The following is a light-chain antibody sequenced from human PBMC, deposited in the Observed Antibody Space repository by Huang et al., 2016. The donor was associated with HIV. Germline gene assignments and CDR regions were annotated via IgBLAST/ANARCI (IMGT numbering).Light chain of an antibody. CDR1: QNIKND. Sequence: EIVLTQSPATLSLSPGERVALSCRASQNIKNDLSWYQQRPGQAPRLLISNAYNRATGIPARFSGSGSGTDFTLTISSLEPEDFVVYFGQQRTNWPPGYTFGQGTKL. CDR2: NAY. J-gene: IGKJ2*01. CDR3: QQRTNWPPGYT. V-gene: IGKV3-11*01.